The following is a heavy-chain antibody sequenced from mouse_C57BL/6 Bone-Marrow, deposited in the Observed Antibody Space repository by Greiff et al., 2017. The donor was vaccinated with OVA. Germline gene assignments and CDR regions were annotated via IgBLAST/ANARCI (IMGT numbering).Heavy chain of an antibody. D-gene: IGHD3-2*02. J-gene: IGHJ4*01. CDR1: GFTFSSYT. CDR3: ARKTAQATYYAMDY. CDR2: ISGGGGNT. Sequence: EVQGVESGGGLVKPGGSLKLSCAASGFTFSSYTMSWVRQTPEKRLEWVATISGGGGNTYYPDSVKGRFTISRDNAKNTLYLQMSSLRSEDTALYYCARKTAQATYYAMDYWGQGTSVTVSS. V-gene: IGHV5-9*01.